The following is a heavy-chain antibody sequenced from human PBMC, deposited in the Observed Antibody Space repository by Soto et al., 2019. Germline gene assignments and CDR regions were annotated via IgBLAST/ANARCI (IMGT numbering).Heavy chain of an antibody. V-gene: IGHV4-4*07. CDR1: GGSISSYY. J-gene: IGHJ6*02. CDR3: ARDIVVVPAAPGARSRDYYYYGMDV. CDR2: IYTSGST. Sequence: SETLSLTCTVSGGSISSYYWSWIRQPAGKGLEWIGRIYTSGSTNYNPSLKSRVTMSVDTSKNQFSLKLSSVTAADTAVYYCARDIVVVPAAPGARSRDYYYYGMDVWGQGTTVT. D-gene: IGHD2-2*01.